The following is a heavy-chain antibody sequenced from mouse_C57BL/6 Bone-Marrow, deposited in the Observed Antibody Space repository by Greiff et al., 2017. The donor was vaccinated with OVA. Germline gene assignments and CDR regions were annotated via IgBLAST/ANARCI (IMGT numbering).Heavy chain of an antibody. CDR3: ARGGYGSSDWYFDV. D-gene: IGHD1-1*01. Sequence: QVHVKQSGAELMKPGASVKLSCKATGYTFTGYWIEWVKQRPGHGLEWIGEILPGSGSTNYNEKFKGQATFTADTSSNTAYLQLSSLQTEDAAIYYYARGGYGSSDWYFDVWGTGTTVTVSS. CDR1: GYTFTGYW. J-gene: IGHJ1*03. V-gene: IGHV1-9*01. CDR2: ILPGSGST.